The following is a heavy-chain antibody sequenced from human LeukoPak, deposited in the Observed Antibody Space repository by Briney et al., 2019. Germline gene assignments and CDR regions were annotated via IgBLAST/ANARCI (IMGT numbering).Heavy chain of an antibody. Sequence: PSETLSLTCTVSGGSISSGGYYWSWIRQHPGKGLEWIGYIYYSGSTYYNPSLKSRVTISVDTSKNQFSLKLSSVTAADTAVYYCARDNPELEFDYWGQGTLVTVSS. D-gene: IGHD2/OR15-2a*01. CDR2: IYYSGST. CDR3: ARDNPELEFDY. V-gene: IGHV4-31*03. J-gene: IGHJ4*02. CDR1: GGSISSGGYY.